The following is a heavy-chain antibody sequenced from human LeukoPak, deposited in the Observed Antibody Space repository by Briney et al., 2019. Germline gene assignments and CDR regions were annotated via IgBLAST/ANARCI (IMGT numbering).Heavy chain of an antibody. CDR2: ISAYNGNT. J-gene: IGHJ5*02. CDR1: GYTFTSYG. Sequence: ASVKVSCKASGYTFTSYGISRVRQAPGQGLEWMGWISAYNGNTNYAQKLQGRVTMTTDTSTSTAYMELRSLRSDDTAVYYCARTYSSGYGESWFDPWGQGTLVTVSS. D-gene: IGHD6-19*01. CDR3: ARTYSSGYGESWFDP. V-gene: IGHV1-18*01.